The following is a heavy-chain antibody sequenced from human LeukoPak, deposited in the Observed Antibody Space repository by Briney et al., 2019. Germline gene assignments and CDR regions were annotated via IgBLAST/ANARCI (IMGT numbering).Heavy chain of an antibody. CDR1: GYTFTSYG. Sequence: ASVKVSCEASGYTFTSYGISWVRQAPGQGLEWMGWISAYNGNTNYAQKLQGRVTMTTDTSTSTAYMELRSLRSDDTAVYYCAREWFGELKTDDAFDIWGQGTMVTVSS. V-gene: IGHV1-18*01. J-gene: IGHJ3*02. CDR2: ISAYNGNT. CDR3: AREWFGELKTDDAFDI. D-gene: IGHD3-10*01.